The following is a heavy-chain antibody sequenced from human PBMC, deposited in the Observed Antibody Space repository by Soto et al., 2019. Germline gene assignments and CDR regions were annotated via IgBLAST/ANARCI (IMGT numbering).Heavy chain of an antibody. Sequence: ASVKVSCTASGYTFTSYGISWVRQAPGQGLEWMGWISAYNGNTNYAQKLQGRVTMTTDTSTSTAYMELRSLRSDDTAVYYCARDFVLLWFGEAPYFDYWGQGTLVTVSS. J-gene: IGHJ4*02. CDR3: ARDFVLLWFGEAPYFDY. CDR2: ISAYNGNT. D-gene: IGHD3-10*01. CDR1: GYTFTSYG. V-gene: IGHV1-18*01.